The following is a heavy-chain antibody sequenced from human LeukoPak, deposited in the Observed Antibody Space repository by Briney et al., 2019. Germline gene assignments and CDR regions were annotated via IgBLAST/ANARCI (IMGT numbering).Heavy chain of an antibody. CDR2: IMKDGSEK. V-gene: IGHV3-7*01. J-gene: IGHJ6*04. CDR3: ATFAVVVPGGLLL. CDR1: GFTSSAFW. D-gene: IGHD3-3*01. Sequence: GGSLRLSCVDSGFTSSAFWMSWVRRPPGKGLEWVANIMKDGSEKYYVHSVKGRFSIFRDNAQNSVYLQMNSLRAEDTAVYYCATFAVVVPGGLLLWGKGTTVTVSS.